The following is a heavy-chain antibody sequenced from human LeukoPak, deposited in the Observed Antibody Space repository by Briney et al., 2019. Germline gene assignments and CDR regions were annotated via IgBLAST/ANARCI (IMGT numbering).Heavy chain of an antibody. V-gene: IGHV3-23*01. CDR2: ISGSGGST. Sequence: GGSLRLSCAASGFTFSSYAMSWVRQAPGKGLEWVSAISGSGGSTYYADSVKGRFTISRDKSKNTLYLQMNSLRAEDTAVYYCAKGPNDFWSGEDAFDIWGQGTMVTVSS. CDR3: AKGPNDFWSGEDAFDI. CDR1: GFTFSSYA. D-gene: IGHD3-3*01. J-gene: IGHJ3*02.